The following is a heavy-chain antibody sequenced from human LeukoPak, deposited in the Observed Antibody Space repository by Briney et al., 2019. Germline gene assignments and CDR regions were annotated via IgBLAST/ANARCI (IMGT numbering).Heavy chain of an antibody. CDR3: AKDSEDD. CDR1: EFDFSSHA. J-gene: IGHJ4*02. D-gene: IGHD2-15*01. V-gene: IGHV3-23*01. Sequence: GGSLRLSCAASEFDFSSHAMTWVRQAPGKGLEWVSAISISGSKTYYADSVKGRFTISRDNSKNTLYLQMNSLRAEDTAVYYCAKDSEDDWGQGTLVTVSS. CDR2: ISISGSKT.